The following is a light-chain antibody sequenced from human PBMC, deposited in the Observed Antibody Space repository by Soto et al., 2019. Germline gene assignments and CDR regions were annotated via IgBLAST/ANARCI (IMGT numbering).Light chain of an antibody. Sequence: QSALTQPPSASGTPGQRVTISCSGSTSNIGSNLVTWYQQLPGTAPKLLIYGDNQRPSGVPDRFSGSKSGTSASLAISGLQSEDEADYYCAAWDDRLNGVFGGGTKLTVL. CDR3: AAWDDRLNGV. J-gene: IGLJ2*01. V-gene: IGLV1-44*01. CDR2: GDN. CDR1: TSNIGSNL.